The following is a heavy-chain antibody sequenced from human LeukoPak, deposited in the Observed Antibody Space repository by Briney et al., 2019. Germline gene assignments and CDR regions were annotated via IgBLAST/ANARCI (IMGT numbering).Heavy chain of an antibody. CDR3: SRSEGVYYGSGSSGTYYPHWFDP. J-gene: IGHJ5*02. CDR1: GVSVSSGNYY. CDR2: IFYSGRT. D-gene: IGHD3-10*01. Sequence: SETLSLTCAVSGVSVSSGNYYWRWIRQPPGKGLEWIGYIFYSGRTKYNPSLQSRVTILRDTSKNQFSLKMTSVTAADTAVYYCSRSEGVYYGSGSSGTYYPHWFDPWGQGTLVIVSS. V-gene: IGHV4-61*01.